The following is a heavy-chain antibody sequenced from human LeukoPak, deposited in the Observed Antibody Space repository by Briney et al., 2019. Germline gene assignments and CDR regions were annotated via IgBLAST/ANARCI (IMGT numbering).Heavy chain of an antibody. Sequence: ASVKVSCKASGYTFTGYYMHWVRQAPGQGLEWMGWIKPNSGGTNYAQKFQGRVTMTRDTSISTAYMELSRLRSDDTAVYYCARSIVVVPAPYYWGQGTLVTVSS. CDR1: GYTFTGYY. CDR3: ARSIVVVPAPYY. V-gene: IGHV1-2*02. J-gene: IGHJ4*02. CDR2: IKPNSGGT. D-gene: IGHD2-2*01.